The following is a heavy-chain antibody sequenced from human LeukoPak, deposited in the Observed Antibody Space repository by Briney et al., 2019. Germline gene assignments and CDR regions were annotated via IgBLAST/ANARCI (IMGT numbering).Heavy chain of an antibody. V-gene: IGHV3-30*18. J-gene: IGHJ3*02. CDR1: GFTFSSYG. D-gene: IGHD6-19*01. CDR3: AKDHRFSGWLPSADDAFDI. CDR2: ISYDGSNK. Sequence: HAGGSLRLSCAASGFTFSSYGIHWVRQAPGKGLEWVAVISYDGSNKYYADSVKGRFIISRDNSKNTLYLQMNSLRAEDTAVYYCAKDHRFSGWLPSADDAFDIWGQGTMVTVSS.